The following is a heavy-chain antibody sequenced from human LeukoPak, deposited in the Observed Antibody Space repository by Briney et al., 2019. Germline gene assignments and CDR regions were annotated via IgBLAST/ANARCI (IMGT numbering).Heavy chain of an antibody. Sequence: GGSLRLSCAASGLIIHWVRQAPGKGLEWVAAISHDGNSKYYADSVKGRFTISRDNPKNTVYLQLNSLGAEDTAVYYCAKEGHSSGYCGVFDIWGQGTTVTVSS. CDR1: GLI. V-gene: IGHV3-30-3*01. CDR2: ISHDGNSK. D-gene: IGHD3-22*01. CDR3: AKEGHSSGYCGVFDI. J-gene: IGHJ3*02.